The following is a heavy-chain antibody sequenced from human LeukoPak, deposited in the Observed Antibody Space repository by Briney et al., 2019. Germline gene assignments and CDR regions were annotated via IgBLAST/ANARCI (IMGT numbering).Heavy chain of an antibody. V-gene: IGHV4-59*01. CDR1: GDFITAYY. D-gene: IGHD2-15*01. Sequence: PSETLSLTCTVSGDFITAYYWSWIRQPPGKGLEWIGYVYYSGSTEYNPSLRSRVTISVDTSKNQFSLKLSSVTAADTAVYYCARSPTPGYCSGGSCYFWMNWGQGTLVTVSS. CDR3: ARSPTPGYCSGGSCYFWMN. J-gene: IGHJ4*02. CDR2: VYYSGST.